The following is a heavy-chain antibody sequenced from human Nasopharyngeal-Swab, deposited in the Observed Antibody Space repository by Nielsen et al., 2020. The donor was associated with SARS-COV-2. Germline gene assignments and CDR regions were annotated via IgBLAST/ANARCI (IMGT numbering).Heavy chain of an antibody. D-gene: IGHD6-19*01. Sequence: GSLKISCTGSGYSFTSYWIGWVRQMPGKGLEWLGIIYPGDPDTRYSPSFQGQVTISADKSISTAYLQWSSLRASDTAMYYCARQTSEYSSGWYRGYYFDYWGQGTLVTVSS. CDR2: IYPGDPDT. CDR3: ARQTSEYSSGWYRGYYFDY. V-gene: IGHV5-51*01. J-gene: IGHJ4*02. CDR1: GYSFTSYW.